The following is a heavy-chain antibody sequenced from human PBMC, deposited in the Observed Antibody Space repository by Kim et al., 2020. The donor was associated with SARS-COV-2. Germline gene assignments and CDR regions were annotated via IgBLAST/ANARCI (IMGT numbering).Heavy chain of an antibody. V-gene: IGHV3-74*01. CDR3: TRSNNGSYDY. CDR1: GFTFSTYW. CDR2: IHSDGSST. D-gene: IGHD1-26*01. Sequence: GGSLRLSCEASGFTFSTYWMHWVRQAPGKGLVWVSRIHSDGSSTIYADSVKGRFTISRDNAKNTLYLQMNSLRAEDTAVYYCTRSNNGSYDYWGQGTLVTVSS. J-gene: IGHJ4*02.